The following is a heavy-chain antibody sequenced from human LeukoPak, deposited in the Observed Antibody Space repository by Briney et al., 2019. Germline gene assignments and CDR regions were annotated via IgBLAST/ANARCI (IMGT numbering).Heavy chain of an antibody. D-gene: IGHD6-19*01. CDR3: ATGYSSGWYYFDY. J-gene: IGHJ4*02. Sequence: SETLSLTCTVSGGSISSYYWSWIRQPPGKGLEWIGYIYYSGSTNYNPSLKSRVTISVDTSKNQFSLKLSSVTAADTAVYYCATGYSSGWYYFDYWGQGTLVAVSS. CDR2: IYYSGST. V-gene: IGHV4-59*01. CDR1: GGSISSYY.